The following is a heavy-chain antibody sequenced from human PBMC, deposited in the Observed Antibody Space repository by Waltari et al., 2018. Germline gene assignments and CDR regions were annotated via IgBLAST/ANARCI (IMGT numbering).Heavy chain of an antibody. CDR2: ISYDGSNK. Sequence: QVQLVESGGGVVQPGRSLRLSCAASGFTFSSYAMHWVRQAPGKGLEWVAVISYDGSNKYYADSVKGRFTISRDNSKNTLYLQMNSLRAEDTAVYYCAREKSTVVTPGYFQHWGQGTLVTVSS. J-gene: IGHJ1*01. D-gene: IGHD2-21*02. CDR3: AREKSTVVTPGYFQH. V-gene: IGHV3-30*01. CDR1: GFTFSSYA.